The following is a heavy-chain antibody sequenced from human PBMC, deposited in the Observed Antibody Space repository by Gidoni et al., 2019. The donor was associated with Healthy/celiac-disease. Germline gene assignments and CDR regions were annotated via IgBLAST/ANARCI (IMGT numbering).Heavy chain of an antibody. CDR3: ARGPPRSGSYGPIDY. Sequence: QVQLQQWGAGLLKPSETLSLTCAVYGGSFSGYYWSWIRPPPGKGLEWIGEINHSGSTNYNPSLKSRVTISVDTSKNQFSLKLSSVTAADTAVYYCARGPPRSGSYGPIDYWGQGTLVTVSS. CDR1: GGSFSGYY. D-gene: IGHD1-26*01. J-gene: IGHJ4*02. V-gene: IGHV4-34*01. CDR2: INHSGST.